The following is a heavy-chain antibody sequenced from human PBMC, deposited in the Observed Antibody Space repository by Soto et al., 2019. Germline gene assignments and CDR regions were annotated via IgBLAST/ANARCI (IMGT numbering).Heavy chain of an antibody. Sequence: GGSLRLSCAASGFTFSSYWMSWVRQAPGKGLEWVANIKQDGSEKYYVDSVKGRFTISRDNAKNSLYLQMNSLRAGDTGVYYCVREYCSGGNCPGWYYADVWGRGTTVTVSS. J-gene: IGHJ6*03. D-gene: IGHD2-15*01. CDR1: GFTFSSYW. V-gene: IGHV3-7*01. CDR2: IKQDGSEK. CDR3: VREYCSGGNCPGWYYADV.